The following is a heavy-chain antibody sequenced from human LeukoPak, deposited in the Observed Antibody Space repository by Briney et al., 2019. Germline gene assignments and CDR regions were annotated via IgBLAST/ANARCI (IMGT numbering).Heavy chain of an antibody. CDR3: ARVSGVVAQAFDY. CDR1: GGTFSSYG. CDR2: IVPIFGTT. V-gene: IGHV1-69*13. J-gene: IGHJ4*02. Sequence: EASVKVSCKPSGGTFSSYGFSWVRQAPGQGLEWMGGIVPIFGTTNYAQKFQGRVSITADGSTSTAYMDLSSLRSEDTAVYYCARVSGVVAQAFDYWGQGTLVTVSS. D-gene: IGHD5-12*01.